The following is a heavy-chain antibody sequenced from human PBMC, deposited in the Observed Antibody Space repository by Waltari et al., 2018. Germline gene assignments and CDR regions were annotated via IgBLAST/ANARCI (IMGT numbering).Heavy chain of an antibody. CDR1: GFTFGDYS. CDR2: ITYNGREK. Sequence: QVQLVQSGGGVVQPGTSLRLSCVASGFTFGDYSVHWVRQAPGKGLEWVAAITYNGREKYYADSVKGRFTISRDNSKKTLDLQMNNLRVEDTALYYCVKDIFRWAFDIWGQGTMVTVSS. V-gene: IGHV3-30*18. CDR3: VKDIFRWAFDI. J-gene: IGHJ3*02. D-gene: IGHD3-9*01.